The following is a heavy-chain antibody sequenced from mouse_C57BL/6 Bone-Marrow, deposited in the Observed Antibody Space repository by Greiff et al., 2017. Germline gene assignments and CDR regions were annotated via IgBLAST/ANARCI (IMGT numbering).Heavy chain of an antibody. J-gene: IGHJ2*01. D-gene: IGHD3-2*02. CDR1: GYTFTSYT. CDR2: INPSSGYT. CDR3: ASATSSGYYFDY. V-gene: IGHV1-4*01. Sequence: VQLQQSGAELARPGASVKMSCKASGYTFTSYTMHWVKQRPGQGLEWIGYINPSSGYTKYNQKFKDKATLTADKSSITAYMQLSSLTSEDSAVYYCASATSSGYYFDYWGQGTTLTVSS.